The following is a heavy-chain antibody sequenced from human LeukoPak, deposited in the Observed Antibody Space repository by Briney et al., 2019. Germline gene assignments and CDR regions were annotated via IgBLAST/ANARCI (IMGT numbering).Heavy chain of an antibody. CDR3: ARHFRRDYPDSGSSQYFHYIDV. J-gene: IGHJ6*03. D-gene: IGHD3-10*01. CDR2: IYATGNT. Sequence: PSGTLSLTCAVSGGSMSDHYWSWIRQTPGTTLEWIGYIYATGNTNYSPSLKGRVTISLDTSKNHFSLRLRSVTAADTALYYCARHFRRDYPDSGSSQYFHYIDVWGKGITVVVSS. CDR1: GGSMSDHY. V-gene: IGHV4-4*09.